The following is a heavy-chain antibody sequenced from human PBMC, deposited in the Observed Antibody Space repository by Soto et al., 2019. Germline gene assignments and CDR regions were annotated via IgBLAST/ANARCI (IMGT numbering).Heavy chain of an antibody. Sequence: GGSLRLSCAASGFTFSDYYMSWIRQAPGKGLEWVSYISSSSSYTNYADSVKGRFTISRDNAKNSLYLQMNSLRAEDTAVYYCARAGSEYYYGMDVWGQGTTVTVSS. CDR1: GFTFSDYY. CDR3: ARAGSEYYYGMDV. J-gene: IGHJ6*02. D-gene: IGHD6-6*01. CDR2: ISSSSSYT. V-gene: IGHV3-11*06.